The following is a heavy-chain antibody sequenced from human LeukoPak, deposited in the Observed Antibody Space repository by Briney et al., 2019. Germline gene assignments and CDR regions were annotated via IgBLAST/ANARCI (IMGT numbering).Heavy chain of an antibody. CDR1: GFTFSSYW. CDR3: AKDRSILSMYYYGMDV. V-gene: IGHV3-7*03. J-gene: IGHJ6*02. CDR2: IKQDGSEK. Sequence: GGSLRLSCAASGFTFSSYWMSWVRQAPGKGLEWEANIKQDGSEKYYVDSVKGRFTISRDNAKNSLYLQMNSLRAEDTALYYCAKDRSILSMYYYGMDVWGQGTTVTVSS. D-gene: IGHD3-3*01.